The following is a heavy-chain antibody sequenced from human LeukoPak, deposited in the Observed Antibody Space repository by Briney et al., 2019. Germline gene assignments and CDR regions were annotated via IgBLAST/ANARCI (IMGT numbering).Heavy chain of an antibody. Sequence: SETLSLTCTVSGGSISSYYWSWIRQPPGKGLEWIGYIYYSGSTNYNPSLKSRVTISVDTSKNQFSLKLSSVTAADTAVYYCARLSRGSGWLNFDYWGQGTLVTVSS. CDR2: IYYSGST. CDR3: ARLSRGSGWLNFDY. CDR1: GGSISSYY. V-gene: IGHV4-59*08. J-gene: IGHJ4*02. D-gene: IGHD6-19*01.